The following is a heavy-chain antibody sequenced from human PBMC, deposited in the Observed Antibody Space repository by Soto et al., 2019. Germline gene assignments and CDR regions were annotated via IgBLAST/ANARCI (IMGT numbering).Heavy chain of an antibody. Sequence: SETLSLTCAVYGGSFSGYYWSWIRQPPGKGLEWIGEINHSGSTNYNPSLKSRVTISVDTSKNQFPLKLSSVTAADTAVYYCARWRISSDWLHRPLDYWGQGTLVTVSS. CDR2: INHSGST. J-gene: IGHJ4*02. CDR3: ARWRISSDWLHRPLDY. CDR1: GGSFSGYY. V-gene: IGHV4-34*01. D-gene: IGHD6-19*01.